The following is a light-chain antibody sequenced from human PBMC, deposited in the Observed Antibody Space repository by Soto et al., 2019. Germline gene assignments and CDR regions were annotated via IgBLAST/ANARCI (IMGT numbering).Light chain of an antibody. Sequence: DIPMTHSPSTLSASLLERVPIXRRASQSISSWLAWYQQKPGKAPQRLIYAASNLHSGVPSRFSGSGSGTEFTLTISSLQPEDFATYYCLQHNSFPPTFGQGTKVDI. CDR2: AAS. J-gene: IGKJ1*01. V-gene: IGKV1-5*01. CDR1: QSISSW. CDR3: LQHNSFPPT.